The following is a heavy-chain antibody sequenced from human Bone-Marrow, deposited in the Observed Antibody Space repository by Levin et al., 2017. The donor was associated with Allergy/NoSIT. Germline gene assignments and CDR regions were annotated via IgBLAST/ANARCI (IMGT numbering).Heavy chain of an antibody. J-gene: IGHJ5*02. CDR3: ARDLNVGDFWSGYYRRSSWFDP. V-gene: IGHV1-69*01. CDR1: GGTFSSYA. D-gene: IGHD3-3*01. CDR2: IITIFGTA. Sequence: KIYCKASGGTFSSYAISWVRQAPGQGLEWMGGIITIFGTANYAQTFEGRVTITANEYTSTAYMELSSLRSEDTAVYYCARDLNVGDFWSGYYRRSSWFDPWGQGTLVTVSS.